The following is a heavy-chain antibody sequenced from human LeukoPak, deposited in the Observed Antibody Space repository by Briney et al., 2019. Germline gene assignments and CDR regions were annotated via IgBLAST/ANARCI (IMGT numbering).Heavy chain of an antibody. CDR2: ISSGSGYI. J-gene: IGHJ6*03. Sequence: GGSLRLSCAAPGFTFRNYSMDWVRQAPGKGLEWVSSISSGSGYIYYADSVKGRFTISRDNAKNSLYLQMNSLRAEDTAVYYCARGGDDYNKWWVAYMDVWGKGTTVTVSS. CDR3: ARGGDDYNKWWVAYMDV. D-gene: IGHD4-11*01. V-gene: IGHV3-21*01. CDR1: GFTFRNYS.